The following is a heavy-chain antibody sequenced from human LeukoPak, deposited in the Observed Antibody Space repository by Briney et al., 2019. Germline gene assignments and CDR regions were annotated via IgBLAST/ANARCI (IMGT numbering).Heavy chain of an antibody. Sequence: PGGSLRVSCAASGFTFSSYSMNWVRQAPGKGVEWVSSISSSSSYIYYADSVKGRFTISRDNAKNSLYLQMNSPRAEDTAVYYCASYIAEDAFDTWGQGTMVTVSS. CDR1: GFTFSSYS. CDR2: ISSSSSYI. J-gene: IGHJ3*02. CDR3: ASYIAEDAFDT. D-gene: IGHD6-13*01. V-gene: IGHV3-21*01.